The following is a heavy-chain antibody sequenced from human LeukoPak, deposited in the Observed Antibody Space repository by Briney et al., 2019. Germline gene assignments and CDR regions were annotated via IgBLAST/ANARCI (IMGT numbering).Heavy chain of an antibody. D-gene: IGHD6-19*01. CDR3: ARHHHYSSGFDC. J-gene: IGHJ4*02. CDR2: IYYSGST. Sequence: PSETLSLTCTVSGAPINGYYWSWIRQPPGKGLEWIGYIYYSGSTNYNPSLKSRVTISVDTPKSQFSLKLNPVTAADTAVYFCARHHHYSSGFDCWGQGTLVTVSS. CDR1: GAPINGYY. V-gene: IGHV4-59*01.